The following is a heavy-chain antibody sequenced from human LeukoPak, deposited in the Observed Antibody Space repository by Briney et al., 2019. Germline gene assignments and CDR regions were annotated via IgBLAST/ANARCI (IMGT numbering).Heavy chain of an antibody. CDR1: GGTFSSYA. V-gene: IGHV1-69*05. J-gene: IGHJ6*03. D-gene: IGHD2-2*01. CDR3: ASAVVPAATYYYYMDV. CDR2: IIPIFGTA. Sequence: PAASVTVSCKASGGTFSSYAISWVRQAPGQGLEWMGGIIPIFGTANYAQKFQGRVTITTDESTSTAYMELSSLRSEDTAVYYCASAVVPAATYYYYMDVWGKGTTVTVSS.